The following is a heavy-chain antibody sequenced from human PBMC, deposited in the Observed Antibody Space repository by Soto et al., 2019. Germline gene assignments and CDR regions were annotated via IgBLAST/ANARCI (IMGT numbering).Heavy chain of an antibody. D-gene: IGHD2-2*02. J-gene: IGHJ4*02. V-gene: IGHV1-18*04. CDR2: ISAYNGNT. CDR3: AMEYCSSTSCYRDY. Sequence: ASVKVSCKASGYIFTNYYIHWVRQAPGQGLEWMGWISAYNGNTNYAQKLQGRVTMTTDTSTSTAYMELSSLRSEDTAVYYCAMEYCSSTSCYRDYWGQGTLVTVSS. CDR1: GYIFTNYY.